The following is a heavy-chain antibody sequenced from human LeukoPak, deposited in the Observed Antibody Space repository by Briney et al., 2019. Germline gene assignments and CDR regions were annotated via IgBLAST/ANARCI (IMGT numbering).Heavy chain of an antibody. Sequence: TSETLSLTCAVYGGSFSGYYWSWIRQPPGKGLEWIGEINHSGSTNYNPSLKSRVTISVDTSKNQFSLKLSSVTAADTAVYYCARSIGYSYGGGDYWGQGTLVTVSS. CDR3: ARSIGYSYGGGDY. J-gene: IGHJ4*02. CDR2: INHSGST. V-gene: IGHV4-34*01. CDR1: GGSFSGYY. D-gene: IGHD5-18*01.